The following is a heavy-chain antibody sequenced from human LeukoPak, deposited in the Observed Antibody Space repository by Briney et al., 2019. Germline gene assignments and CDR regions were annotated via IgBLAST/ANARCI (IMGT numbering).Heavy chain of an antibody. CDR3: ARADDDFWSGYNY. J-gene: IGHJ4*02. D-gene: IGHD3-3*01. Sequence: SETLSLTCAVYGGPFSGYYWSWIRQPPGKGLEWIGEINHSGSTNYNPSLKSRVTISVDTSKNQFSLKLSSVTAADTAVYHCARADDDFWSGYNYWGQGTLVTVSS. V-gene: IGHV4-34*01. CDR1: GGPFSGYY. CDR2: INHSGST.